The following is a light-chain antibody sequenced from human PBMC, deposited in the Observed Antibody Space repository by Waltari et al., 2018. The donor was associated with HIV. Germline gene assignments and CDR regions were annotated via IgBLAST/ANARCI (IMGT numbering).Light chain of an antibody. CDR3: QQYNNWPPEDT. V-gene: IGKV3-15*01. Sequence: ILSCRASQSVTTNLAWYQQKPGQTPRLLIYGASTRATGIPARFSGSGSGTGFTLTISSLQSEDFAIYYCQQYNNWPPEDTFGQGTKLEIK. J-gene: IGKJ2*01. CDR2: GAS. CDR1: QSVTTN.